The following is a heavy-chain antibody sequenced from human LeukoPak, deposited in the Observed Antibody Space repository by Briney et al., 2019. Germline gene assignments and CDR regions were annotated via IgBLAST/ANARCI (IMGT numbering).Heavy chain of an antibody. J-gene: IGHJ4*02. V-gene: IGHV1-8*01. CDR2: MNPNSGNT. CDR1: GYTFTSYD. Sequence: ASVKVSCKASGYTFTSYDINWVRQATGQGLEWMGWMNPNSGNTGYAQKFQGRVTMTRNTSISTAYMELSSLRSEGTAVYYCAREVIVGATYDYWGQGTLVTVSS. D-gene: IGHD1-26*01. CDR3: AREVIVGATYDY.